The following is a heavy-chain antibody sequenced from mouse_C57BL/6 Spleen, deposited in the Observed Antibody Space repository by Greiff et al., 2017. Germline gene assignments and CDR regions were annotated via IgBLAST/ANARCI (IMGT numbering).Heavy chain of an antibody. V-gene: IGHV14-3*01. J-gene: IGHJ2*01. CDR3: AQIATVVGDYFDY. D-gene: IGHD1-1*01. CDR2: IDPANGNT. CDR1: GFNIKNTY. Sequence: VQLQQSVAELVRPGASVKLSCTASGFNIKNTYMHWVKQRPERGLEWIGRIDPANGNTKYAPKFQGKATITADTSSNTAYLQLSSLTSEDTAIYDCAQIATVVGDYFDYWGQGTTLTAAS.